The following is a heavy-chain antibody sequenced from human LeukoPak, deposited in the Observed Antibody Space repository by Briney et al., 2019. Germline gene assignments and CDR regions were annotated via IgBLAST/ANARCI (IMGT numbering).Heavy chain of an antibody. D-gene: IGHD2-21*02. Sequence: KSSETLSLTCSVSGGSISSGDYYWSWTRQPPGKGWEWFGYIYYSGSTNYNPSLKSRVTISVDTSKNQFCLKLSSVTAADTAVYYCARGRVYCGGDCYPYYFDYWGQGTLVTVSS. CDR3: ARGRVYCGGDCYPYYFDY. CDR2: IYYSGST. CDR1: GGSISSGDYY. J-gene: IGHJ4*02. V-gene: IGHV4-61*08.